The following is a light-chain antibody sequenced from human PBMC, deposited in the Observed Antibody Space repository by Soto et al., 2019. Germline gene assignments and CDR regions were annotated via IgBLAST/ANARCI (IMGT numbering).Light chain of an antibody. CDR2: GAS. Sequence: TVVSRSRGTRSLSRWERATLSCGAIQSVSNNYLAWYQQKPGQAPRLLIYGASNRATGIPDRFSGSGSGTDFTLTISRLEHADFAAYSCQQDASSSAWTFARGTKVDIK. J-gene: IGKJ1*01. CDR3: QQDASSSAWT. V-gene: IGKV3-20*01. CDR1: QSVSNNY.